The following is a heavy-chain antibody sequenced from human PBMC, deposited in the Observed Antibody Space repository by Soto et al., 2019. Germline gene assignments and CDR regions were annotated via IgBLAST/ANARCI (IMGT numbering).Heavy chain of an antibody. CDR1: GGSISSYY. CDR3: ARHDSFIAGAVAGIRAYFDY. D-gene: IGHD6-19*01. V-gene: IGHV4-59*08. CDR2: IYYSGST. J-gene: IGHJ4*02. Sequence: SETLSLTCPVSGGSISSYYWSWIRQPPGKGLEWIEYIYYSGSTNYNPSLKSRVTISVDTSKNQFSLKLSSVTAADTAVYYCARHDSFIAGAVAGIRAYFDYWGQGTLFTGSS.